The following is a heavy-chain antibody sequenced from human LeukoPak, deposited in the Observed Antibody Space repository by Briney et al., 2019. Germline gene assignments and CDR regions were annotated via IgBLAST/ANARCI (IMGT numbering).Heavy chain of an antibody. CDR1: GFTFDDYA. CDR3: AKTDRSGGY. CDR2: ISYDGSNK. V-gene: IGHV3-30*18. Sequence: GRSLRLSCAASGFTFDDYAMHWVRQAPGKGLEWVAVISYDGSNKYYADSVKGRFTISRDNSKNTLYLQMNSLRAEDTAVYYCAKTDRSGGYWGQGTLVTVSS. J-gene: IGHJ4*02. D-gene: IGHD3-10*01.